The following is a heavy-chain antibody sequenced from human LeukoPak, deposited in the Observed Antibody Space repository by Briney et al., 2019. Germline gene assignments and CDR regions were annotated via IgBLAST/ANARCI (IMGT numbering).Heavy chain of an antibody. J-gene: IGHJ4*02. CDR3: AKGHSAHGTGFDG. CDR2: ISGSGDAT. D-gene: IGHD1-14*01. Sequence: GGSLGLSCAASGLTFSRFAMSWVRQAPGKGLEWVSTISGSGDATYYADSVKGRFSISRDKLKNTLYVQMNSLRVEDTAVYYCAKGHSAHGTGFDGWGQGTLVIVSS. V-gene: IGHV3-23*01. CDR1: GLTFSRFA.